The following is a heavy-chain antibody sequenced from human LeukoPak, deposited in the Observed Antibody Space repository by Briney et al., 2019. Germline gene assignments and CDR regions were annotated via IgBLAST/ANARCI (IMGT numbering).Heavy chain of an antibody. J-gene: IGHJ4*02. CDR2: ISGSGGST. CDR1: GFTFSSYA. Sequence: GGSLRLSCAASGFTFSSYAMSWVRQAPGKGLEWVSAISGSGGSTYYADSVRGRFTISRDNSKNTLYPQMNSLRAEDTAVYYCARGFYVISHFDYWGQGTLVTVSS. D-gene: IGHD3-9*01. V-gene: IGHV3-23*01. CDR3: ARGFYVISHFDY.